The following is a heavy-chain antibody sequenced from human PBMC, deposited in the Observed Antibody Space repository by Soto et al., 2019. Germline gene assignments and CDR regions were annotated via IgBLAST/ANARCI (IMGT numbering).Heavy chain of an antibody. Sequence: QVQLQQWGAGLLKPSETLSLTCAVYGGSFSGYQWTWIRQTPGKGLEWIGEINDSGNINYNPSLRGRVTIFLDTPKKQISLKLSSVAAADTAVYYCARGLILWFGDLSRRGGYYYYMDVWGEGTTVIVSS. CDR3: ARGLILWFGDLSRRGGYYYYMDV. CDR2: INDSGNI. CDR1: GGSFSGYQ. J-gene: IGHJ6*03. V-gene: IGHV4-34*01. D-gene: IGHD3-10*01.